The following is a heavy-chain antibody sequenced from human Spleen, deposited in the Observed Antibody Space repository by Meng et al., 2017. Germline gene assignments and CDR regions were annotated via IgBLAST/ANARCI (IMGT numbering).Heavy chain of an antibody. CDR1: GFTFYNYA. J-gene: IGHJ4*02. D-gene: IGHD3-10*01. Sequence: GGSLRLSCTASGFTFYNYAMGWVRQAPGKGLEWVSAIGGSGGTTFYADSVKGRFTISRDNSKNTLFLQMNSLTAEDTAVYYCATSLFGSGNYYNNYWGQGTLVTVSS. CDR3: ATSLFGSGNYYNNY. V-gene: IGHV3-23*01. CDR2: IGGSGGTT.